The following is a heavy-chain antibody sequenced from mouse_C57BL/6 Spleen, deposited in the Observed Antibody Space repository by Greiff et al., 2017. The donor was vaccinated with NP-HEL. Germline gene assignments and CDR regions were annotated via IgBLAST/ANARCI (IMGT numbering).Heavy chain of an antibody. D-gene: IGHD4-1*01. V-gene: IGHV5-6*01. CDR1: GFTFSSYG. Sequence: EVHLVESGGDLVKPGGSLKLSCAASGFTFSSYGMSWVRQTPDKRLEWVATISSGGSYTYYPDSVKGRFTIARDNAKNTLYLQMSSRKSEDTAMYYCASNGDGGYAMDYWGQGTSVTVSS. J-gene: IGHJ4*01. CDR2: ISSGGSYT. CDR3: ASNGDGGYAMDY.